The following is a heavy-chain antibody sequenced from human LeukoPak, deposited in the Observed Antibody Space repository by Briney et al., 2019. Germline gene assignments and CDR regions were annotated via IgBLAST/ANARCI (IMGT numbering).Heavy chain of an antibody. J-gene: IGHJ4*02. CDR3: TTDSGRLVVT. V-gene: IGHV3-15*01. CDR1: GFTFSNAW. CDR2: IKSKTDGGTT. Sequence: TGGSLRLSCAASGFTFSNAWMSWVRQAPGKGPEWVGRIKSKTDGGTTDYPAPVKGRFTISRDDSKNTLYLQMNSLKTEDTAVYYCTTDSGRLVVTWGQGTLVTVSS. D-gene: IGHD3-22*01.